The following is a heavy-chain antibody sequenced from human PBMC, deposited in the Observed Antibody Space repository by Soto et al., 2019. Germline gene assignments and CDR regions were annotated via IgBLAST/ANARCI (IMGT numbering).Heavy chain of an antibody. CDR2: ISWDGGST. Sequence: EVQLVESGGVVVQPGGSLRLSCAASGFTFDDYTMHWVRQAPGKGLEWVSLISWDGGSTYYADSVKGRFTISRANSRNSRYLEIYSLRTGDTAVYKCAKDFSMHYDVWSGLTHCIDVWGQGTTVTVSS. V-gene: IGHV3-43*01. CDR1: GFTFDDYT. D-gene: IGHD3-3*01. J-gene: IGHJ6*02. CDR3: AKDFSMHYDVWSGLTHCIDV.